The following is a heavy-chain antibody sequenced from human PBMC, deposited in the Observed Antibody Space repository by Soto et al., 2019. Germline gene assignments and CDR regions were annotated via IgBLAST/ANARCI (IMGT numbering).Heavy chain of an antibody. V-gene: IGHV4-28*01. CDR1: GTSISGDYW. Sequence: QVQLQESGPGLVKPSDTLSLTCAVSGTSISGDYWWGWIRQTPGKGLEWIGYISSGGATHYNPSLGSRLTMSVDTSRSQFSLQLSSVTAVDAALYYCTRKTGGYYFFEYWGRGALVTVSS. CDR2: ISSGGAT. D-gene: IGHD2-8*02. CDR3: TRKTGGYYFFEY. J-gene: IGHJ4*02.